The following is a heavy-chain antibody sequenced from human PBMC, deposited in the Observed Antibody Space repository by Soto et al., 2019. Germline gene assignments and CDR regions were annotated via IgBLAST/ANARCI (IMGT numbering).Heavy chain of an antibody. Sequence: EVQLAESGGGLVQPGGSLRLSCVASGFTFSRHYMTWVRQAPGKGLESVAKIKPDGSESYYVDSVRGRFTFSRDNAKNSLSLQMNSVRDEDTAVYDCAIEEWWRVEFWGQGTLVTVSS. CDR2: IKPDGSES. V-gene: IGHV3-7*01. J-gene: IGHJ4*02. CDR3: AIEEWWRVEF. CDR1: GFTFSRHY. D-gene: IGHD2-15*01.